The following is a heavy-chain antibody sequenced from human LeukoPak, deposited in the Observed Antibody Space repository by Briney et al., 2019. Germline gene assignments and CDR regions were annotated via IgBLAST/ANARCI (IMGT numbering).Heavy chain of an antibody. Sequence: GGSLRLSCAASEFTFSSYWMSWVRQAPGKGLEWVANIKQDGSEKYYVDSVKGRFTISRDNAKNSLYLQMNSLRAEDTAVYYCARAYYDFWSGYSGDYYYYMDVWGKGTTVTVSS. V-gene: IGHV3-7*01. CDR1: EFTFSSYW. J-gene: IGHJ6*03. CDR2: IKQDGSEK. CDR3: ARAYYDFWSGYSGDYYYYMDV. D-gene: IGHD3-3*01.